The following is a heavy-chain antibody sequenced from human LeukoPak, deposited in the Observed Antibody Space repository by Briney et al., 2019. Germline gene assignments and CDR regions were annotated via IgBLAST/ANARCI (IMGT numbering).Heavy chain of an antibody. Sequence: TGGSLRLSCAASRFTFSNYVMHWVRQAPGKGLEWVAVISYDGSNKYYADSVKGRFTISRDNSKNTLYLQMNSLRAEDTAVYYCARGYCSGGSCYWTAYMDVWGKGTTVTVSS. J-gene: IGHJ6*03. CDR3: ARGYCSGGSCYWTAYMDV. D-gene: IGHD2-15*01. CDR1: RFTFSNYV. CDR2: ISYDGSNK. V-gene: IGHV3-30*03.